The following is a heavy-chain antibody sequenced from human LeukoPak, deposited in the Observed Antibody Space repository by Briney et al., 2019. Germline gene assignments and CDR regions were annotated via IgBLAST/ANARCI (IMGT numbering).Heavy chain of an antibody. Sequence: PGGSLRLPCAASGFTFSSYWMTWVRQAPGKGLEWVANIKQGGSERYYVDSVKGRFTISRDNSKNTLYLQMSSLRGEDTAVYYCVKERTSGWYDFDYWGQGTLVTVSS. CDR1: GFTFSSYW. D-gene: IGHD6-19*01. J-gene: IGHJ4*02. CDR3: VKERTSGWYDFDY. CDR2: IKQGGSER. V-gene: IGHV3-7*01.